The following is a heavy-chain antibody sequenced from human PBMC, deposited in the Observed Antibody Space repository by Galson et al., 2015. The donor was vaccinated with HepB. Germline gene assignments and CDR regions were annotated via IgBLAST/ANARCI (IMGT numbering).Heavy chain of an antibody. CDR3: ARGQDYDILTGYSQFDY. J-gene: IGHJ4*02. Sequence: SLRLSCAASGFTFSSYAMHWVRQAPGKGLEWVAVISYDGSNKYYADSVKGRFTISRDNSKNTLYLQMNSLRAEDTAVYYCARGQDYDILTGYSQFDYWGQGTLVTVSS. V-gene: IGHV3-30-3*01. D-gene: IGHD3-9*01. CDR2: ISYDGSNK. CDR1: GFTFSSYA.